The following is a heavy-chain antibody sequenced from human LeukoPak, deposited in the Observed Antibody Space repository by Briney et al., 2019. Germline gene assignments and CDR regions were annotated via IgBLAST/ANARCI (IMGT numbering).Heavy chain of an antibody. CDR1: GGSISSGSYY. J-gene: IGHJ3*02. Sequence: SETLSLTCTVSGGSISSGSYYWGWIRQPPGKGLEWIGTVHYSGSTYYNPSLKSRVTISVDTSKIQISLKLSSVTAADTAVYYCARDGPLSDSSGYYPDAFDIWGQGTMVTVSS. V-gene: IGHV4-39*07. CDR2: VHYSGST. D-gene: IGHD3-22*01. CDR3: ARDGPLSDSSGYYPDAFDI.